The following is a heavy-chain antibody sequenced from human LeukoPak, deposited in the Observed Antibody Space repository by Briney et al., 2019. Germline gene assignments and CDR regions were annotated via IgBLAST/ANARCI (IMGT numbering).Heavy chain of an antibody. CDR3: ATAPRRPQLTRALGDAFDI. D-gene: IGHD2-2*01. V-gene: IGHV1-8*01. Sequence: GASVKVSCKASGYTFTSHDINWVRQASGQGPEWMGWINPRTGDRGYAQKFQGRVTITRSTSMNTAYMELSSLRSEDTAVYYCATAPRRPQLTRALGDAFDIWGQGTMVTVSS. CDR2: INPRTGDR. J-gene: IGHJ3*02. CDR1: GYTFTSHD.